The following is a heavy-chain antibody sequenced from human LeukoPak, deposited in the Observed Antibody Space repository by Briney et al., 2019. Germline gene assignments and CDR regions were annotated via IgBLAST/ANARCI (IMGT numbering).Heavy chain of an antibody. Sequence: GESLKISCAASGFTFSSYWMHWVRQAPGKGLVWVSRINGDGSTTNYADSVQGRFTISRDNAKNTLYLEMNSLRAEDTAVYYCARDFKRAPYRATGYSLDYWGQGALVTVSS. CDR1: GFTFSSYW. CDR2: INGDGSTT. J-gene: IGHJ4*02. V-gene: IGHV3-74*01. D-gene: IGHD5-12*01. CDR3: ARDFKRAPYRATGYSLDY.